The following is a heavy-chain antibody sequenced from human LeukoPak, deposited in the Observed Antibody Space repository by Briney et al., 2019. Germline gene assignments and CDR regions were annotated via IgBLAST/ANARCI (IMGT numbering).Heavy chain of an antibody. Sequence: PGGSLRLSCAASGFTFSSYWMSWVRQAPGKGLEWVANIKQDGSEKYYVDSVKGRFTISRDNAKNSLYLQMNSLRAEDTAVYYCTTGDGSYPFDYWGQGTLVTVSS. CDR3: TTGDGSYPFDY. CDR1: GFTFSSYW. CDR2: IKQDGSEK. V-gene: IGHV3-7*05. J-gene: IGHJ4*02. D-gene: IGHD1-26*01.